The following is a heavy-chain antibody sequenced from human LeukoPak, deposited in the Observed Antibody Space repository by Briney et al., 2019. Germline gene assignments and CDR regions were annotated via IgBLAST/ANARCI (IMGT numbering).Heavy chain of an antibody. CDR3: ARDLLIVGATGDYYYGMDV. D-gene: IGHD1-26*01. J-gene: IGHJ6*02. V-gene: IGHV1-46*01. CDR2: INPSGGST. Sequence: ASVTVSCKASGYTFTSYYMHWVRQAPGQGLEWMGLINPSGGSTSYAQKFQGRVTMTRDTSTSTVYMELSSLRSEDTAVYYCARDLLIVGATGDYYYGMDVWGQGTTVTVSS. CDR1: GYTFTSYY.